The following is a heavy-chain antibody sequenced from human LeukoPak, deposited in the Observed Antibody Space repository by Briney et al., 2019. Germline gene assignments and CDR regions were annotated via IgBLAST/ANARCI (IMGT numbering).Heavy chain of an antibody. D-gene: IGHD3-10*01. Sequence: GGSLRLSCAASGFTFSSYGMHWVRQAPGKGLEWVAAISAEGDIQIYLDSVMGRFTISRDNSKSTLYLQMNSLRIEDTGFYYCTRDMIRGVPDYIDYWGQGTLVTVSS. CDR2: ISAEGDIQ. CDR3: TRDMIRGVPDYIDY. CDR1: GFTFSSYG. J-gene: IGHJ4*02. V-gene: IGHV3-30*03.